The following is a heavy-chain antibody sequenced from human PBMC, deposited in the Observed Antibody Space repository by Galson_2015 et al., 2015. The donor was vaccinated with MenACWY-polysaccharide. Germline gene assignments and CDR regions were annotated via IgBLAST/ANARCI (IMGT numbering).Heavy chain of an antibody. CDR3: LRGSSGWKGMDV. CDR2: ICSDESGT. CDR1: GFAFSNYC. J-gene: IGHJ6*02. D-gene: IGHD6-19*01. V-gene: IGHV3-74*01. Sequence: SLRLSCAASGFAFSNYCMHWVRQVPGKGLVWVSRICSDESGTVYAGSVKGRFSISRDNAENTLYLQMNSLTAEDTAVYYCLRGSSGWKGMDVWGQGTTVTVSS.